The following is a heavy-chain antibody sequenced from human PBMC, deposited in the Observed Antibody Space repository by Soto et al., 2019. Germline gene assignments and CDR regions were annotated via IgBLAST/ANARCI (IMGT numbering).Heavy chain of an antibody. V-gene: IGHV3-23*01. Sequence: GGSLRLSCAASGFTFSSYAMSWVRQAPGKGLEWVSAISGSGGSTYYADSVKGRFTISRDNSKNTLYLQMPSLTTEDTGIYYCAKVAGVATGGTVGGLDPWGQGTLVTVSS. CDR1: GFTFSSYA. CDR3: AKVAGVATGGTVGGLDP. D-gene: IGHD6-13*01. J-gene: IGHJ5*02. CDR2: ISGSGGST.